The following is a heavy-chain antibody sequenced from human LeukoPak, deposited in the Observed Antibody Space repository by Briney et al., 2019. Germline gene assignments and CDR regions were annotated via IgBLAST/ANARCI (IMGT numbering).Heavy chain of an antibody. V-gene: IGHV3-21*01. CDR3: ARDRGAPMATFDY. J-gene: IGHJ4*02. CDR2: ISSSSSYI. CDR1: GFTFSSYS. Sequence: GGSLRLSCAASGFTFSSYSMNWVRQAPGKGLEWVSSISSSSSYIYYADSVKGRFTISRDNAKNSLYLQMNSLRAEDTAVYYCARDRGAPMATFDYWGQGTLVTVSS. D-gene: IGHD5-24*01.